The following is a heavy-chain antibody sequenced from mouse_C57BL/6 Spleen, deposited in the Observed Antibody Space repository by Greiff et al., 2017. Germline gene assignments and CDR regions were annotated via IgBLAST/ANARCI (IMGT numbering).Heavy chain of an antibody. CDR2: IRNKANGYTT. CDR3: ARYTAAQATGFAY. D-gene: IGHD3-2*02. V-gene: IGHV7-3*01. Sequence: EVHLVESGGGLVQPWGSLSLSCAASGFTFTDYYMSWVRQPPGKALEWLGFIRNKANGYTTESSASVKGRFTISRDNSQSILYLQMNALRAEDSATYYCARYTAAQATGFAYWGQGTLVTVSA. J-gene: IGHJ3*01. CDR1: GFTFTDYY.